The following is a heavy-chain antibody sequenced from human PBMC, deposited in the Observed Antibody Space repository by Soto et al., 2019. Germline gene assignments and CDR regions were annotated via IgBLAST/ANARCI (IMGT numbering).Heavy chain of an antibody. V-gene: IGHV1-69*13. Sequence: AASVKVSCKASGGTFSSYAISWVRQAPGQGLEWMGGIIPIFGTANYAQKFQGRVTITADESTSTAYMELSSLRSEDTAVYYCARHPWDYGEAPDVWGQGTTVTVSS. J-gene: IGHJ6*02. CDR2: IIPIFGTA. CDR1: GGTFSSYA. CDR3: ARHPWDYGEAPDV. D-gene: IGHD4-17*01.